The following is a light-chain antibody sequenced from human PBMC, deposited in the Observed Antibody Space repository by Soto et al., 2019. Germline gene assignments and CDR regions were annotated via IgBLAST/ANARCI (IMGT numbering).Light chain of an antibody. CDR1: QRVSSY. J-gene: IGKJ4*01. V-gene: IGKV3-11*01. Sequence: EIVLTQSPATLSLSPGERATLSCRASQRVSSYLAWYQQKPGQAPRLLIYDASNRATGIPARFSGSGSGTDFTLTISSLEPEYFAVYYWQQRSNWLTFGGGTKVEIK. CDR2: DAS. CDR3: QQRSNWLT.